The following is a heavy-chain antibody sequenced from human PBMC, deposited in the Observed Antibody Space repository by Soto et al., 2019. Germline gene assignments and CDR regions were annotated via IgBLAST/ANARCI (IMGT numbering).Heavy chain of an antibody. CDR2: INHSGST. D-gene: IGHD3-3*01. V-gene: IGHV4-34*01. J-gene: IGHJ5*02. Sequence: SETLSLTCAVYGGSFSGYYWSWIRQPPGKGLEWIGEINHSGSTNYNPSLKSRVTISVDTSKNQFSLKLSSVTAADTAVYYCARAPPIRFLEWRPPWAYWFDPWGQGTLVTVSS. CDR1: GGSFSGYY. CDR3: ARAPPIRFLEWRPPWAYWFDP.